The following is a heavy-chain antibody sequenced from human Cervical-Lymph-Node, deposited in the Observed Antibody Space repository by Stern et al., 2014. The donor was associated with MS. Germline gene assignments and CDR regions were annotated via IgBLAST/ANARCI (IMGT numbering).Heavy chain of an antibody. CDR3: ARDAENGLGYYYYYGMDV. Sequence: VQLVQSGSELKKPGASVKVSCKASGYTFTSYAMNLVRQAPGQGLEWMGWINTNTGNPTYSLGFIGRFVFFLDSSVSTAYLQISRLKSDDTAVYYGARDAENGLGYYYYYGMDVWGQGTTVTVSS. J-gene: IGHJ6*01. D-gene: IGHD2-8*01. V-gene: IGHV7-4-1*02. CDR1: GYTFTSYA. CDR2: INTNTGNP.